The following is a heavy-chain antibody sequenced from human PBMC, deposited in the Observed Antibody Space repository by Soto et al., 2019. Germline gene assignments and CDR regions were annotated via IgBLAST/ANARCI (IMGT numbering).Heavy chain of an antibody. CDR2: IYYSGST. CDR3: ARETGATSYYGMDV. D-gene: IGHD1-26*01. Sequence: SETLSLSCTVSGGSISSYYWSWIRQPPGKGLEWIGYIYYSGSTNYNPSLKSRVTISVDTSKNQFSLKLSSVTAADTAVYYCARETGATSYYGMDVRGQRNTVTVSS. CDR1: GGSISSYY. J-gene: IGHJ6*02. V-gene: IGHV4-59*01.